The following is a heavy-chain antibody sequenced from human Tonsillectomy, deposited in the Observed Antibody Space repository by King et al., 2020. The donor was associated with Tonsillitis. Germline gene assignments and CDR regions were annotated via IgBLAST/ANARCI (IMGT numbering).Heavy chain of an antibody. CDR3: ARDLDGMDV. Sequence: QLVQSGAEVKKPGSSVKVSCKVSGGTFTTYAINWVRQAPGQGLEWMGDIIPIFGRANYAQKFQGRVTITADESTSTAYMELNRLRSEDTAVYYCARDLDGMDVWGQGTTVTVS. V-gene: IGHV1-69*01. CDR2: IIPIFGRA. J-gene: IGHJ6*02. CDR1: GGTFTTYA.